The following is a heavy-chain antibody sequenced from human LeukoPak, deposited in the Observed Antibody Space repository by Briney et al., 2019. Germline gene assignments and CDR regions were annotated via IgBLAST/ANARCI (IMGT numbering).Heavy chain of an antibody. CDR3: ARDGTRGYGYGSDY. CDR1: GYTFTSSG. CDR2: INAYNGNT. Sequence: ASVKVSCKASGYTFTSSGISWVRQAPGEGLEWMGWINAYNGNTNYAQNLQGRLTMTTDTSTNSAYMELRSLRSDDTAVYYCARDGTRGYGYGSDYWGQGTLVTVSS. V-gene: IGHV1-18*01. J-gene: IGHJ4*02. D-gene: IGHD5-18*01.